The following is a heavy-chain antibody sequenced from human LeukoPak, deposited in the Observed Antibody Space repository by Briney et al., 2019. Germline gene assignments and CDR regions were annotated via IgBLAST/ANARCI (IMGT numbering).Heavy chain of an antibody. CDR1: GGPFSHYY. J-gene: IGHJ4*02. Sequence: PSETLSLTCAVSGGPFSHYYWNWIRQSPGEGLEWIGEITHTRRTNYNPVLRSRVTISVDTSKNQFSLKLSSVTAADTAVYYCARGSLVPAGLFDYWGQGTLVTVSP. CDR2: ITHTRRT. D-gene: IGHD2-2*01. V-gene: IGHV4-34*01. CDR3: ARGSLVPAGLFDY.